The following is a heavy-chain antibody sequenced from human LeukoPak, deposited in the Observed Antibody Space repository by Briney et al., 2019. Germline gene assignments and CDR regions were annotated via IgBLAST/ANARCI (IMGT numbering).Heavy chain of an antibody. CDR2: IKQDGSEK. D-gene: IGHD3-10*01. CDR3: ARANYGYYYYYYMDV. Sequence: PGGSLRLSCAASGFTFSSYWMSWVRQAPGKGLEWVANIKQDGSEKYYVDSVKGRFTISRDNAKNTLYLQMNSLRAEDTAVYYCARANYGYYYYYYMDVWGKGTTVTVSS. J-gene: IGHJ6*03. V-gene: IGHV3-7*01. CDR1: GFTFSSYW.